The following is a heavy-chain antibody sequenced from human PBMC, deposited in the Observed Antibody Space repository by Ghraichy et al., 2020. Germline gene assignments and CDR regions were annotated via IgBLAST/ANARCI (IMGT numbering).Heavy chain of an antibody. Sequence: GSLRLSCTVSGGSISSNNYYWGWIRQPPGKGLDWIGSIYYRGSTYYNPSLKSRVTIFVDWSKNQFSLKLSSVTAADTAVYYCASHRWYIGGFDSWGKGGLVNVCS. CDR2: IYYRGST. CDR1: GGSISSNNYY. V-gene: IGHV4-39*01. J-gene: IGHJ5*01. D-gene: IGHD1-26*01. CDR3: ASHRWYIGGFDS.